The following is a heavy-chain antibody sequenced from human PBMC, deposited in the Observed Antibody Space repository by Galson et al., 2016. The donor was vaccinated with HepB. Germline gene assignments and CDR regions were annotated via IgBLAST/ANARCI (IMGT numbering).Heavy chain of an antibody. Sequence: CAISGDSVSSNSATWNWIRQSPSRGLEWLGGTYYRSKWYNDYALSVKSRITINPDTSKNQVSLMVTSVTAADTAVYYCARGRRVGHCSSTSCRNWFDPWGQGALVTVSS. CDR2: TYYRSKWYN. V-gene: IGHV6-1*01. CDR3: ARGRRVGHCSSTSCRNWFDP. J-gene: IGHJ5*02. D-gene: IGHD2-2*01. CDR1: GDSVSSNSAT.